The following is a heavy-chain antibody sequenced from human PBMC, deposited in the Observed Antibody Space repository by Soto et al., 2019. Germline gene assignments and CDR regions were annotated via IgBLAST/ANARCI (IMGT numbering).Heavy chain of an antibody. CDR2: SYCTGTA. CDR3: ARQQRGLFDY. D-gene: IGHD3-10*01. J-gene: IGHJ4*02. V-gene: IGHV4-31*11. CDR1: GDSFTSGPYY. Sequence: QVQLQESGPGLVKPSQTLSLTCAVSGDSFTSGPYYWSWIRQLPGKGLEWIGYSYCTGTAYYNPSLKSRVTISVDTSESQFSLKLTSVTVADTAVYYCARQQRGLFDYWGQGTLVTFSS.